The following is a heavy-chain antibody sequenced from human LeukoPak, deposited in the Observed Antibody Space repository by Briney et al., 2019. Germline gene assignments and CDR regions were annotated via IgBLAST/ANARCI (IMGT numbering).Heavy chain of an antibody. D-gene: IGHD6-19*01. Sequence: GGSLRLSCAASGFTFSSYSMNWVRQAPGKGLEWVSSISSSSSYIYYADSVKGQFTISRDNAKNSLYLQMNSLRAEDTAVYYCAREAGGQWLVNFDYWGQGTLVTVSS. CDR1: GFTFSSYS. CDR3: AREAGGQWLVNFDY. J-gene: IGHJ4*02. CDR2: ISSSSSYI. V-gene: IGHV3-21*01.